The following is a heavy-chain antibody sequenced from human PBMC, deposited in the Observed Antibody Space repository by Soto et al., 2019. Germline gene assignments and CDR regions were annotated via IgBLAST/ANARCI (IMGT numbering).Heavy chain of an antibody. V-gene: IGHV3-23*01. CDR3: SRPGYSNYDSDY. CDR2: ISGSGGST. Sequence: GGSLRLSCAAYGFTFSSYAMSWVRQAPGKGLEWVSAISGSGGSTYYADSVKGRFTISRDDSKNTAYLQMNSLKTEDTAVYYCSRPGYSNYDSDYWGQGTLVTVSS. CDR1: GFTFSSYA. D-gene: IGHD5-12*01. J-gene: IGHJ4*02.